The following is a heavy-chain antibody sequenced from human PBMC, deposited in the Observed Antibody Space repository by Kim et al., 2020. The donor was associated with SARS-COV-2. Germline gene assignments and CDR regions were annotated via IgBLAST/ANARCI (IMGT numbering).Heavy chain of an antibody. CDR3: ARGNYDYIWGSYRYTVSNYYYGMDV. CDR2: ISAYNGNT. Sequence: ASVKVSCKASGYTFTSYGISWVRQAPGQGLEWMGWISAYNGNTNYAQKLQGRVTMTTDTSTSTAYMELRSLRSDDTVVYYCARGNYDYIWGSYRYTVSNYYYGMDVWGQGTTVTVSS. CDR1: GYTFTSYG. V-gene: IGHV1-18*01. D-gene: IGHD3-16*02. J-gene: IGHJ6*02.